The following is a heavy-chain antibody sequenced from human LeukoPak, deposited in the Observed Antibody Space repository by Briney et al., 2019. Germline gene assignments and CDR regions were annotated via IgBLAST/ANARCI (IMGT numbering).Heavy chain of an antibody. Sequence: ASVKVSCKASGGTFSSYAISWVRQAPGQGLEWMGRIIPILGIANYAQKFQGRVTITADKSTSTAYMELSSLRSEDTAVYYCARRLHLLYYYGMDVWGQGTTVTVSS. J-gene: IGHJ6*02. CDR2: IIPILGIA. D-gene: IGHD4-4*01. V-gene: IGHV1-69*04. CDR1: GGTFSSYA. CDR3: ARRLHLLYYYGMDV.